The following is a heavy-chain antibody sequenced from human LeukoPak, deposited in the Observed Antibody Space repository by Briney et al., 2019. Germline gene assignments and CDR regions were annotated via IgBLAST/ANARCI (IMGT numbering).Heavy chain of an antibody. Sequence: PGGSLRLSCAASGFTVSSNYMSWVRQAPGKGLEWVSVIYSGGGTYYADSVKGRFTISRDNSKNTLYLQMNSLRAEDTAVYYCARGARTAAGTGIYYFDYWGQGTLVTVSS. CDR1: GFTVSSNY. CDR3: ARGARTAAGTGIYYFDY. J-gene: IGHJ4*02. V-gene: IGHV3-53*01. CDR2: IYSGGGT. D-gene: IGHD6-13*01.